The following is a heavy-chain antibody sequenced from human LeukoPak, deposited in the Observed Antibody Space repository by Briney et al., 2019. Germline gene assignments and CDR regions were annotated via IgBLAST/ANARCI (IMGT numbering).Heavy chain of an antibody. CDR3: AREGTAMGADY. D-gene: IGHD5-18*01. CDR2: IYYSGST. Sequence: SETLSLTCTVSGGSISSYYCSWIRQPPGKGQEWIGYIYYSGSTNYNPSLKSRVTISVDTSKNQFSLKLSSVTAADTAVYYCAREGTAMGADYWGQGTLVTVSS. V-gene: IGHV4-59*01. J-gene: IGHJ4*02. CDR1: GGSISSYY.